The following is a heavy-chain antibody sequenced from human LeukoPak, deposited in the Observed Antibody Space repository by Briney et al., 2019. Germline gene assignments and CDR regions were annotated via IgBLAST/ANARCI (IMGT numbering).Heavy chain of an antibody. J-gene: IGHJ3*02. Sequence: GGSLRLSCAASGFTFDAYAMHWVRQAPGKGLEWVSLISGDGGSTYYADSVKGRFTISRDNSKNSLYLHMNSLSTQDPTLSYFAKAYWGGDWYLRGLSFDILGQGKKVTVSS. D-gene: IGHD2-21*02. CDR2: ISGDGGST. CDR1: GFTFDAYA. V-gene: IGHV3-43*02. CDR3: AKAYWGGDWYLRGLSFDI.